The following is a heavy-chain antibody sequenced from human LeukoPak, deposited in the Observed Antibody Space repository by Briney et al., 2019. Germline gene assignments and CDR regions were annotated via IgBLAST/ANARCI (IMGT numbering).Heavy chain of an antibody. CDR1: GFTFSSYA. Sequence: QPGRSLRLSCAASGFTFSSYAMHWVRQAPGKGLEWVAVISYDGSNKYYADSVKGRFTISRDNSTNTLYLQMNSLRAEDTAVYYCAGGSSSGLLDYGGQGTLVTVSS. CDR3: AGGSSSGLLDY. J-gene: IGHJ4*02. CDR2: ISYDGSNK. V-gene: IGHV3-30*01. D-gene: IGHD6-6*01.